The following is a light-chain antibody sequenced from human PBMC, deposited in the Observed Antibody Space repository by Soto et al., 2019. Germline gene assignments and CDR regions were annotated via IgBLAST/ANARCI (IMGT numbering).Light chain of an antibody. CDR2: SNN. CDR3: ATWDDSLNGYV. CDR1: SSNIGTNP. V-gene: IGLV1-44*01. Sequence: QSVLPQPSASGTPGQRVTISCSGSSSNIGTNPVNWYQQVPGTAPKLLIYSNNQRPSGVPDRVSGSKSGTSASLAISGLQSEDEADYYCATWDDSLNGYVFGTGTKVTV. J-gene: IGLJ1*01.